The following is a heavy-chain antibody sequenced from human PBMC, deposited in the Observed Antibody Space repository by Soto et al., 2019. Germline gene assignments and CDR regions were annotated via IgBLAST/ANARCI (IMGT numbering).Heavy chain of an antibody. V-gene: IGHV3-7*03. Sequence: GGSLRLSCAASGFTFSSYWMSWVRQAPGKGLEGVANIKQDGSEKYYVDSVKGRFTISRDNAENSLYLQMNSLRAEDTAVYYCARDFGGCSSTSCYSGAFDIWGQGTMVTVSS. CDR3: ARDFGGCSSTSCYSGAFDI. CDR2: IKQDGSEK. J-gene: IGHJ3*02. D-gene: IGHD2-2*01. CDR1: GFTFSSYW.